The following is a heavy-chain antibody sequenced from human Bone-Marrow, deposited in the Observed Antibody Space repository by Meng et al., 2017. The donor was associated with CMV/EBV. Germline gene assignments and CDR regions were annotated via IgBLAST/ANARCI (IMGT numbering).Heavy chain of an antibody. CDR1: GFTFSSYG. D-gene: IGHD3-3*01. Sequence: GGSLRLSCAASGFTFSSYGMHWVRQAPGKGLEWVAFIRYDGSNKYYADSVKGRFTISRDNAKNSLYLQMNSLRAEDTAVYYCAREWYYDFWSGSFYYYGLDVWGQGTTVTVSS. V-gene: IGHV3-30*02. CDR2: IRYDGSNK. J-gene: IGHJ6*02. CDR3: AREWYYDFWSGSFYYYGLDV.